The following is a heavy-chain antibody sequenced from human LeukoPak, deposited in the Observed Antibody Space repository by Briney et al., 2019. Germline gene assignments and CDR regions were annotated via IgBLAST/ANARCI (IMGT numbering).Heavy chain of an antibody. Sequence: GGSLRLSCAASGFTFSDYYMSWIRQAPGKGLEGVSYISSSGSTIYYADSVKGRFTISRDNAKNSLYLQMNSLRAEDTAVYYCARFFWRGYPSYWGQGTLVTVSS. D-gene: IGHD3-3*01. CDR3: ARFFWRGYPSY. CDR2: ISSSGSTI. V-gene: IGHV3-11*04. J-gene: IGHJ4*02. CDR1: GFTFSDYY.